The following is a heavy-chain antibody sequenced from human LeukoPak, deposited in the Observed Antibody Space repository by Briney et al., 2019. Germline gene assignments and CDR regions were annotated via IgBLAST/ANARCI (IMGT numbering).Heavy chain of an antibody. D-gene: IGHD2-15*01. CDR2: IYYSGTT. Sequence: PSETLSLTCTVSGGSITSYYWSWIRQPTGTGLEWIEYIYYSGTTNYNPSLKSRVTISLDTSKNQFSLKVNSVTAADTAVYYCVRSKSGAYGWFDPWGQGTLVTVSS. J-gene: IGHJ5*02. V-gene: IGHV4-59*01. CDR1: GGSITSYY. CDR3: VRSKSGAYGWFDP.